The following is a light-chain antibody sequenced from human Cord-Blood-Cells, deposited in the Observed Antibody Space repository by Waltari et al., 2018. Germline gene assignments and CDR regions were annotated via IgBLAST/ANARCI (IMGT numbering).Light chain of an antibody. Sequence: QSALTPPASASGSPGQSITIPCTGTSSDVGSDNLVSWYQQHPGKAPKLMLYEGSKRPSGVSNRFSGSKSGNTASLTISGLQAEDEADYYCCSYAGSSNWVFGGGTKLTVL. CDR2: EGS. CDR1: SSDVGSDNL. V-gene: IGLV2-23*01. J-gene: IGLJ3*02. CDR3: CSYAGSSNWV.